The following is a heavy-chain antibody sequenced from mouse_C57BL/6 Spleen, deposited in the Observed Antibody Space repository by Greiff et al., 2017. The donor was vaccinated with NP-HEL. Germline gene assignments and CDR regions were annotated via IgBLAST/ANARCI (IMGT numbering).Heavy chain of an antibody. CDR3: ARGEYDYDRVSAY. CDR2: IYPGSGST. D-gene: IGHD2-4*01. CDR1: GYTFTSYW. J-gene: IGHJ3*01. V-gene: IGHV1-55*01. Sequence: VQLQQPGAELVKPGASVKMSCKASGYTFTSYWITWVKQRPGQGLEWIGDIYPGSGSTNYNEKFKSKATLTVDTSSSTAYMQLSSLTSEDSAVYYCARGEYDYDRVSAYWGQGTLVTVSA.